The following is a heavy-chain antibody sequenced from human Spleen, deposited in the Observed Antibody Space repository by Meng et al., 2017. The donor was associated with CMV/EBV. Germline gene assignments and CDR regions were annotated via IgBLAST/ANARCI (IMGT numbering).Heavy chain of an antibody. V-gene: IGHV3-30-3*01. CDR1: GFTFSSYA. J-gene: IGHJ6*02. CDR3: ARDRLVGQVLSYYYYGMDV. CDR2: ISYDGSNK. D-gene: IGHD3-10*01. Sequence: GGSLRLSCAASGFTFSSYAMHWVRQAPGKGLEWVAVISYDGSNKYYADSVKGRFTISRDNSKNTLYLQMNSLRVEDTAVYYCARDRLVGQVLSYYYYGMDVWGQGTTVTVSS.